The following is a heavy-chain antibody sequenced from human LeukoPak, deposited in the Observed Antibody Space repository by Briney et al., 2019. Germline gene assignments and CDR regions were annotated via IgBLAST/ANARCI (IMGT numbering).Heavy chain of an antibody. CDR1: GGSISSYY. Sequence: PSETLSLTCTVSGGSISSYYWSWIRQPPGKGLEWIGYIYYSGSTNYNPSLKSRVTISADTSKNQFSLKLSSVTAADTAVYYCARVMFIAAAGTCFWFDPWGQGTLVTVSS. J-gene: IGHJ5*02. CDR3: ARVMFIAAAGTCFWFDP. CDR2: IYYSGST. V-gene: IGHV4-59*01. D-gene: IGHD6-13*01.